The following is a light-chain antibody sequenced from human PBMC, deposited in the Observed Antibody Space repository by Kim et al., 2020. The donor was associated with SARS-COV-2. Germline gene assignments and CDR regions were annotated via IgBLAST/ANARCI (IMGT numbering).Light chain of an antibody. V-gene: IGKV3-15*01. Sequence: CPGESAPLSCRASQRIGNNLAWYQQKPGQAPRLLIYGASTRAAGVPARFGGSGSGTAFTLLISSLQSEDFAVYYCQQYKDWPPYTFGQGTKLEI. CDR2: GAS. J-gene: IGKJ2*01. CDR1: QRIGNN. CDR3: QQYKDWPPYT.